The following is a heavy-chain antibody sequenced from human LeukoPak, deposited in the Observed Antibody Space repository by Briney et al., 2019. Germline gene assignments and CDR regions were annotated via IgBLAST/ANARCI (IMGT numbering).Heavy chain of an antibody. CDR1: GFTFSSYS. J-gene: IGHJ3*02. Sequence: PGGSLRLSCAASGFTFSSYSMNWVRQAPGKGLEWASSISSSSSYIYYADSVKGRFTISRDDAKNSLYLQMNSLRAEDTAVYYCASPSYYDSSGPDAFDIWGQGTMVTVSS. D-gene: IGHD3-22*01. CDR3: ASPSYYDSSGPDAFDI. V-gene: IGHV3-21*01. CDR2: ISSSSSYI.